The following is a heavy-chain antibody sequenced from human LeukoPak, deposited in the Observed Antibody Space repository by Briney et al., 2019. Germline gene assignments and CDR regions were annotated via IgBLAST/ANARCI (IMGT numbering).Heavy chain of an antibody. D-gene: IGHD2-8*02. CDR3: AKDTDQVTGGYYYYGMDV. CDR1: GFTFDDYA. CDR2: ISWNSGSI. V-gene: IGHV3-9*01. J-gene: IGHJ6*02. Sequence: GRSLRLSCAASGFTFDDYAMHWVRQAPGKGLEWVSGISWNSGSIGYADSVKGRFTISRDNAKNTLYLQMNSLRAEDTAVYYCAKDTDQVTGGYYYYGMDVWGQGTTVTVSS.